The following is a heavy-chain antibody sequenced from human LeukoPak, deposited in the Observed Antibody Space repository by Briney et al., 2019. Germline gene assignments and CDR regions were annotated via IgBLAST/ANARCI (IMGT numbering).Heavy chain of an antibody. D-gene: IGHD1-26*01. CDR1: GFAFKNYV. CDR2: INDNGGQR. Sequence: SGGSLRLSCAASGFAFKNYVMTWVRQAPGKGLQWVSNINDNGGQRHYADSVKGRFTISRDNSKNTLFLQMDSLRAEDTAVYYCAKTQWKVGATDYFDYWGHGILVTVSS. J-gene: IGHJ4*01. CDR3: AKTQWKVGATDYFDY. V-gene: IGHV3-23*01.